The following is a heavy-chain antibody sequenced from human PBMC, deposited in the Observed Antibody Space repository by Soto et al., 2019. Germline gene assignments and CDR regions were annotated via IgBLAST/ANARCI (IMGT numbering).Heavy chain of an antibody. V-gene: IGHV1-69*04. Sequence: ASVKVSCKASGGTFSSYTISWVRQAPGQGLEWMGRIIPILGIANYAQKFQGRVTITADKSTSTAYMELSSLRSEDTAVYYCARDPPAGYYYGSGRDKGSNWFDPWGQGTLVTVSS. CDR1: GGTFSSYT. D-gene: IGHD3-10*01. CDR3: ARDPPAGYYYGSGRDKGSNWFDP. CDR2: IIPILGIA. J-gene: IGHJ5*02.